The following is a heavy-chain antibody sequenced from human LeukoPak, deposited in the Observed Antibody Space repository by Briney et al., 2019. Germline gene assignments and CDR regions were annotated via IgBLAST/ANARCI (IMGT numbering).Heavy chain of an antibody. V-gene: IGHV3-21*01. J-gene: IGHJ4*02. CDR2: ISSSSSYI. CDR1: GFTFSSYS. D-gene: IGHD4-17*01. Sequence: PGGSLRLSCAASGFTFSSYSMNWVRQAPGKGLEWVSSISSSSSYIYYADSVKGRFTISRDNAKNSLYLQMNSLRAEDTAVYYCARDNGYGDYARGDYWGQGTLVTVSS. CDR3: ARDNGYGDYARGDY.